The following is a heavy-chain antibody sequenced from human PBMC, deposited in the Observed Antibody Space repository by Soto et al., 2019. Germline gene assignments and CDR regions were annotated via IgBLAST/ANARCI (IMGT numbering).Heavy chain of an antibody. CDR2: IYYSGST. Sequence: SETLSPTCTVSGGSISSSSYYWGWIRQPPGKGLEWIGSIYYSGSTYYNPSLKSRVTISVDTSKNRFSLKLSSVTAADTAVYYCARLKRGYSYGDYWGQGTLVTVSS. D-gene: IGHD5-18*01. J-gene: IGHJ4*02. V-gene: IGHV4-39*01. CDR3: ARLKRGYSYGDY. CDR1: GGSISSSSYY.